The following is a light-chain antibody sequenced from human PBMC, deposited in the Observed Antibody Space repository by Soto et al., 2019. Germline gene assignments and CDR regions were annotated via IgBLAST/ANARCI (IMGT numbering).Light chain of an antibody. Sequence: IVVTQTPLSLSVTPAQPASISCKTTQSLLRSDGRTCLYWYLQKPGQPPQLLIYEVSNRYSGVPDRFSGSGSGTDFTLKISRVEAEDVGVYYCMRNIELPLTFGGGTKVEIK. CDR1: QSLLRSDGRTC. CDR2: EVS. J-gene: IGKJ4*01. CDR3: MRNIELPLT. V-gene: IGKV2D-29*01.